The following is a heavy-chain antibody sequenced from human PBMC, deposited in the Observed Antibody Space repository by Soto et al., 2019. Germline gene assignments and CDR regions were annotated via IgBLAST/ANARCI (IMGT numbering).Heavy chain of an antibody. CDR3: ARGTKGGSPPL. CDR1: GFALSNYS. Sequence: GGSLRLSCAGSGFALSNYSMNWVRQAPGKGLEWVSYISSSSTNTYYAASVRGRFTISRDNAKNSLYLRMNSLKDEDTAVYYCARGTKGGSPPLWGQGTLVTVSS. CDR2: ISSSSTNT. V-gene: IGHV3-48*02. D-gene: IGHD1-7*01. J-gene: IGHJ4*02.